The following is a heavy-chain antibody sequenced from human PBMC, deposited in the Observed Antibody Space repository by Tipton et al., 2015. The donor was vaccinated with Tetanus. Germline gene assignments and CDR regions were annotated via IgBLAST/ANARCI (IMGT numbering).Heavy chain of an antibody. Sequence: TLSLTCTVSDGSISSGYYWSWIRQPPGKGLEWIGEINHSGSTNYNPSLKSRVTISVDTSKNQFSLKLSSVTAADTAVYYCARGPSSSYYGDPSDYWGQGTLVTVSS. CDR1: DGSISSGYY. CDR2: INHSGST. V-gene: IGHV4-34*01. J-gene: IGHJ4*02. D-gene: IGHD4-17*01. CDR3: ARGPSSSYYGDPSDY.